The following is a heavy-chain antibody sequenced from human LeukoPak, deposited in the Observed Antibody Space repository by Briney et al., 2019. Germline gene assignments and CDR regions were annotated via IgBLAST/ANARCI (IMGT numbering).Heavy chain of an antibody. D-gene: IGHD2-21*02. CDR2: IDDGGNT. CDR3: ARFSRITCGDWGGAFDI. CDR1: GGSFSNYF. J-gene: IGHJ3*02. V-gene: IGHV4-34*01. Sequence: SQTLSPTCSVDGGSFSNYFWSWIRQSPGEGREWIGEIDDGGNTNYNPSLMSRVIVSMEKSKKQFSLVMRSVAAADTAVYYCARFSRITCGDWGGAFDIWGQGTTVIVSS.